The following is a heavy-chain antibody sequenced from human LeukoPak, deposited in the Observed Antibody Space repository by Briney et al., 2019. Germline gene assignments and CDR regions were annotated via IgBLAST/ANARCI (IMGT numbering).Heavy chain of an antibody. CDR3: ARLEHYYDSSGYPSHAFDI. CDR1: GFTFSSYA. J-gene: IGHJ3*02. CDR2: ISPSGSTI. Sequence: GRSLRLSCAASGFTFSSYAMHWVRQAPGKGLEWVSYISPSGSTIYYADSMKGRFTISRDNAKNSLYLQMNILRAEDTAVYYCARLEHYYDSSGYPSHAFDIWGQGTMVTVSS. V-gene: IGHV3-48*04. D-gene: IGHD3-22*01.